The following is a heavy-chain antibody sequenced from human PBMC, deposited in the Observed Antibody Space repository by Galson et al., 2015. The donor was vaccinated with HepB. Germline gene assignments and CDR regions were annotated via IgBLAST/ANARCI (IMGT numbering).Heavy chain of an antibody. CDR3: ARIRYDQITVAGPLEGHDY. CDR2: IDWDDDK. CDR1: GFSLSTSGMC. V-gene: IGHV2-70*01. J-gene: IGHJ4*02. D-gene: IGHD6-19*01. Sequence: PALVKPTQTLTLTCTFSGFSLSTSGMCVSWIRQPPGKALEWLALIDWDDDKSYSTSLKTRLTISKDTSKNQVVLTMTNMDPVDTATYYCARIRYDQITVAGPLEGHDYWGQGTLVTVSS.